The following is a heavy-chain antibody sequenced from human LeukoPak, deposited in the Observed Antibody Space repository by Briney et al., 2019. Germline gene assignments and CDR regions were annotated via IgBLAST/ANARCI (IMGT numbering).Heavy chain of an antibody. CDR2: ISGSGGST. Sequence: GGSLRLSCAASGFTSSSYAMSWVRQAPGKGLEWVSAISGSGGSTYYADSVKGRFTISRDNSKNTLYLQMNSLRAEDTAVYYCAKGDYGMYYFDYWGQGTLVTVSS. CDR3: AKGDYGMYYFDY. CDR1: GFTSSSYA. V-gene: IGHV3-23*01. J-gene: IGHJ4*02. D-gene: IGHD4-17*01.